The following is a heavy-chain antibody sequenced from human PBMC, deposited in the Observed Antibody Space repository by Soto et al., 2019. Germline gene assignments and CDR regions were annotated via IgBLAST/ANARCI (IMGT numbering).Heavy chain of an antibody. J-gene: IGHJ5*01. Sequence: RQEKGKGLEWVSAISGSGFSTYYADSVKGRFTISRDTSRNALSLQMNSLRAEDTAVYYCAKEDATSAPSALDSRGQAALVTGSS. D-gene: IGHD5-12*01. CDR3: AKEDATSAPSALDS. V-gene: IGHV3-23*01. CDR2: ISGSGFST.